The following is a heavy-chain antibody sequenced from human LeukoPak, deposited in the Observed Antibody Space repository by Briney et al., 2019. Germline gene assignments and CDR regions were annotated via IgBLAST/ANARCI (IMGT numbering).Heavy chain of an antibody. CDR1: GYTFNSSY. V-gene: IGHV1-46*02. J-gene: IGHJ4*02. D-gene: IGHD3-22*01. CDR2: INPSDDST. Sequence: GASVKVSCKASGYTFNSSYMHWVRQAPGQGLEWMGIINPSDDSTRYAQKFQCRVTMTKDTSTNTVYMHLSSLSSDDTAVYYCARAYYESSAYRHAVYFDYWGQGTLVTVSS. CDR3: ARAYYESSAYRHAVYFDY.